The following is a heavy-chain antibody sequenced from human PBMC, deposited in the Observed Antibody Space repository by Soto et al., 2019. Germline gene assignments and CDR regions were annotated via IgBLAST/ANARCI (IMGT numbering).Heavy chain of an antibody. CDR3: AKEGDYGDYAGENWFDS. Sequence: EVQLVESGGGLVQPGGSLRLSCAASGFTFFAYWIHWVRQVPGKGLVWVSRINSDGSHTSYADSVRGRFTISRDNSKNTVYRQMNSLTAEDTAVYDCAKEGDYGDYAGENWFDSWGQGSLVTVSS. J-gene: IGHJ5*01. D-gene: IGHD4-17*01. CDR1: GFTFFAYW. V-gene: IGHV3-74*01. CDR2: INSDGSHT.